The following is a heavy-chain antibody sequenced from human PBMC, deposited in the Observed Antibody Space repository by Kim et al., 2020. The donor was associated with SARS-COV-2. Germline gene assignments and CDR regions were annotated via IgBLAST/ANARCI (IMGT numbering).Heavy chain of an antibody. D-gene: IGHD3-10*01. Sequence: GGSLRLSCVASGFTFSNYGIHWVRQAPGKGLEWLAVISFDGNNEYYADSVKGRFTISRDNSRNTVYLQINSLRAEDTAVFYCARDVHFYGSGKMGYYYYYYGMDVWGQGTTVTVSS. CDR3: ARDVHFYGSGKMGYYYYYYGMDV. V-gene: IGHV3-30*03. J-gene: IGHJ6*02. CDR2: ISFDGNNE. CDR1: GFTFSNYG.